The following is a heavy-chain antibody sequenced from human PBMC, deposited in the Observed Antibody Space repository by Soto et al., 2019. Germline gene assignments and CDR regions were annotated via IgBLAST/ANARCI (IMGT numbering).Heavy chain of an antibody. D-gene: IGHD2-15*01. Sequence: QVQLVESGGGVVQPGRSLRLSCAASGFTFSSYGMHWVRQAPGKGLXWVAVIWYDGSNKYYADSVKGRFTISRDNSKNTLYLQMNSLRAEDTAVYYCARDQPRYCSGGSCYIGYWGQGTLVTVSS. CDR1: GFTFSSYG. CDR3: ARDQPRYCSGGSCYIGY. J-gene: IGHJ4*02. CDR2: IWYDGSNK. V-gene: IGHV3-33*01.